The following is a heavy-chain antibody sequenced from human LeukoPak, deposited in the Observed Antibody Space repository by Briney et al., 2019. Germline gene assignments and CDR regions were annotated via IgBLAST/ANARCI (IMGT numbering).Heavy chain of an antibody. CDR3: ARVHFDDFWSGYWFDP. CDR2: INHSGST. Sequence: SETLSLTCAVYGGSFSGYYWSWLRRPPGKWLEWIGEINHSGSTNYNPSLKSRVTISVDTSKNQFSLKLSSVTAADTAVYYCARVHFDDFWSGYWFDPWGQGTLVTVSS. CDR1: GGSFSGYY. D-gene: IGHD3-3*01. V-gene: IGHV4-34*01. J-gene: IGHJ5*02.